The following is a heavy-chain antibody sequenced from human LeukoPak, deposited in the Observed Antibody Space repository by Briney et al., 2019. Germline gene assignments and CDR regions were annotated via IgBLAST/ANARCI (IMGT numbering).Heavy chain of an antibody. V-gene: IGHV3-7*05. CDR1: GFTFSSHW. D-gene: IGHD3-10*01. Sequence: GGTLRLSCVGSGFTFSSHWMSWVRQAPGKGLEWVANIRQDGSEVDYVDSVKGRFTISRDNAKNSLFLQMNSLRAEDTAVYYCARDFIWGQGTLVTVSS. J-gene: IGHJ4*02. CDR2: IRQDGSEV. CDR3: ARDFI.